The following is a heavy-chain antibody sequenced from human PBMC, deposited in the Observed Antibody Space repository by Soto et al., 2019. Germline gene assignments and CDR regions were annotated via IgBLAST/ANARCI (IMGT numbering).Heavy chain of an antibody. D-gene: IGHD1-26*01. V-gene: IGHV1-24*01. J-gene: IGHJ4*02. CDR3: TTDRGYSGSRFDY. CDR1: GYTLTRLS. Sequence: GASVKVSCKVSGYTLTRLSMHWVRQAPGKGLEWMGGFDPEDDETTYAEKFQGRVTMTEDTSTDTAYLELGSLRSEDTAVYYCTTDRGYSGSRFDYWGQGTLVTVSS. CDR2: FDPEDDET.